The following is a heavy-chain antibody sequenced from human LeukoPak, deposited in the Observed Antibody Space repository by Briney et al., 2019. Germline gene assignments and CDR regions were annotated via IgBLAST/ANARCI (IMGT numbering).Heavy chain of an antibody. Sequence: ASVKVSCKASGYTFTSYGISWVRQAPGQGLEWMGWISAYNGNTNYARKLQGRVTMTTDTSTSTAYMELRSLRSDDTAVYYCARAEVAGSGRSPSFDYWGQGTLVTVSS. CDR1: GYTFTSYG. V-gene: IGHV1-18*01. D-gene: IGHD3-10*01. J-gene: IGHJ4*02. CDR2: ISAYNGNT. CDR3: ARAEVAGSGRSPSFDY.